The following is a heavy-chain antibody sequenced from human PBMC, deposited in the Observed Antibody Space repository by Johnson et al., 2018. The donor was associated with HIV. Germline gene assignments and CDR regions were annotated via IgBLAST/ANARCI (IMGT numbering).Heavy chain of an antibody. J-gene: IGHJ3*02. CDR1: GFTVSSNY. CDR2: IYSGEST. CDR3: ARMTTTVSHHDGFDI. Sequence: VQLVESGGGLVQPGGSLRLSCAASGFTVSSNYMSWVRQAPGKGLEWVSVIYSGESTYYADPVKGRFTISRDNSKNTLYLQMNRLRAEDTAVYYCARMTTTVSHHDGFDIWGQGTMVTVSS. V-gene: IGHV3-66*01. D-gene: IGHD4-17*01.